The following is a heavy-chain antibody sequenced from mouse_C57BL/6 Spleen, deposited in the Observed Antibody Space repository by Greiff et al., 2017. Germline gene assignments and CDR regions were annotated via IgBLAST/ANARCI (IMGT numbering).Heavy chain of an antibody. V-gene: IGHV1-82*01. CDR1: GYAFSSSW. CDR2: IYPGDGDT. J-gene: IGHJ2*01. Sequence: QVQLQQSGPELVKPGASVKISCKASGYAFSSSWMNWVKQRPGKGLEWIGRIYPGDGDTNYNGKFKGKATLTADKSSSTAYMQLSSLTSEDSAVYFCARVRGQGYYFDYWGQGTTLTVSS. CDR3: ARVRGQGYYFDY. D-gene: IGHD3-3*01.